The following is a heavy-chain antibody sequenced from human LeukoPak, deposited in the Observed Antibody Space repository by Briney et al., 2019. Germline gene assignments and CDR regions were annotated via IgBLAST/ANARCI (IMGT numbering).Heavy chain of an antibody. J-gene: IGHJ4*02. CDR3: AGWFGELLPLFTY. D-gene: IGHD3-10*01. V-gene: IGHV4-38-2*01. CDR1: GYSISSGYY. CDR2: IYHRGST. Sequence: SGTLSLTCAVSGYSISSGYYWGWIRQPPGKGLEWIGSIYHRGSTYYNPSLKSRVTISVDTSKNQLSLKLSSVTAADTAVYYCAGWFGELLPLFTYWGQGTLVTVSS.